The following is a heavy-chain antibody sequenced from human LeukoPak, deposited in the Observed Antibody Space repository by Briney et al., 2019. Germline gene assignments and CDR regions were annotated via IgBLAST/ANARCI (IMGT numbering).Heavy chain of an antibody. CDR3: AREGPEKVPAAGDYYYYGMDV. V-gene: IGHV1-2*02. CDR2: INPNSGGT. CDR1: GYTFTGYY. Sequence: ASVKVSCKASGYTFTGYYMHWVRQAPGHGLEWMGWINPNSGGTNYAQKFQGRVTMTRDTSISTAYMELSRLRSDDTAVYYCAREGPEKVPAAGDYYYYGMDVWGQGTTVTVSS. J-gene: IGHJ6*02. D-gene: IGHD2-2*01.